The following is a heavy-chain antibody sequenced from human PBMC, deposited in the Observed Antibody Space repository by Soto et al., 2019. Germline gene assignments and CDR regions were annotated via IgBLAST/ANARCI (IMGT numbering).Heavy chain of an antibody. V-gene: IGHV4-34*01. CDR3: AIQFYYSSGWYLDY. D-gene: IGHD6-19*01. J-gene: IGHJ4*02. Sequence: WETLSRTCAVYGGSFSGYYWSWIRQPPGKGLEWIGEINHSGSTNYNPSLKSRVTISVDTSKNQFSLKLSSVTAADPAVYYCAIQFYYSSGWYLDYWGQGTLVTVSS. CDR2: INHSGST. CDR1: GGSFSGYY.